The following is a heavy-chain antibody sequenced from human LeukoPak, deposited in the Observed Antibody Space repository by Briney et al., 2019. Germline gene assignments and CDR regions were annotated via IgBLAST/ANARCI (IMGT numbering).Heavy chain of an antibody. J-gene: IGHJ4*02. CDR3: ASLMTTVTIRDF. D-gene: IGHD4-11*01. Sequence: PGGSLRLSCAASGFTFSSYSMNWVRQAPGKGLEWVSSITGSSSHSYYAASVKDRFTISRDNAKNSLYLQMNGLRAEDTAVYYCASLMTTVTIRDFWGQGTPVTVSS. CDR1: GFTFSSYS. CDR2: ITGSSSHS. V-gene: IGHV3-21*01.